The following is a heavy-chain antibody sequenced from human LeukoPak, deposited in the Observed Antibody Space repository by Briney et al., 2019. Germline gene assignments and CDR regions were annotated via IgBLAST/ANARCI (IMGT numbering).Heavy chain of an antibody. V-gene: IGHV4-39*07. CDR3: ARVRRYDSSGYDAFDI. CDR1: GGSISSSSYY. J-gene: IGHJ3*02. D-gene: IGHD3-22*01. Sequence: SETLSLTCTVSGGSISSSSYYWGWIRQPPGKGLEWIGSIYYSGSTYYNPSLKSRVTISVDTSKNQFSLKLSSVTAADTAVYYCARVRRYDSSGYDAFDIWGQGTMVTVSS. CDR2: IYYSGST.